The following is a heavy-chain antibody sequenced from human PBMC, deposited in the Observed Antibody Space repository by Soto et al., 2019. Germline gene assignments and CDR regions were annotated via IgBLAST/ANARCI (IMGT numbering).Heavy chain of an antibody. V-gene: IGHV3-11*06. D-gene: IGHD1-1*01. J-gene: IGHJ4*02. CDR3: VKSGDNYNLLDY. Sequence: PGGSLRLSCAASGFTFSDHYMSWIRQAPGKGLEWIGYSSNSGSFTRYADSVKGRFSISRDNAKSSLYLQISSLRGDDTATYYCVKSGDNYNLLDYWGQGTPVTDSS. CDR2: SSNSGSFT. CDR1: GFTFSDHY.